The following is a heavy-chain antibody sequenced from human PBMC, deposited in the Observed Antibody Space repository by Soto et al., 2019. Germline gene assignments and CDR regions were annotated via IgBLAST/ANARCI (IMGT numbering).Heavy chain of an antibody. D-gene: IGHD3-10*01. Sequence: EVQLLESGGDLVQPGGSLRLSCAASGFTFSTYDMSWVRQAPGTGLEWVSLISDGNTYYADSVKGRFTISRDNSKNTLYLQMNSLRAEDTALYYCAKERYRGSGTAAYYGMDVWGQGTTVTVSS. CDR1: GFTFSTYD. V-gene: IGHV3-23*01. CDR2: ISDGNT. J-gene: IGHJ6*02. CDR3: AKERYRGSGTAAYYGMDV.